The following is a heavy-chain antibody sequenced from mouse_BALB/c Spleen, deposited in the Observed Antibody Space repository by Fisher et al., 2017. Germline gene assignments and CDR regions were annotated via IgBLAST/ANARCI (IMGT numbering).Heavy chain of an antibody. CDR3: SEDSAVYYCAWGEAAMDY. Sequence: KFKGKATLTADKSSSTAYMQLSSLTSEDSAVYYCAWGEAAMDYWGQGTSVTVSS. V-gene: IGHV1-69*02. J-gene: IGHJ4*01.